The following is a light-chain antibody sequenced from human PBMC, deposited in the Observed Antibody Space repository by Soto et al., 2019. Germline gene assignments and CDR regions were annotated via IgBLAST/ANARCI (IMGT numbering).Light chain of an antibody. CDR1: QSVSSSY. CDR3: QQNGSPPRT. J-gene: IGKJ1*01. CDR2: AAS. V-gene: IGKV3-20*01. Sequence: ESVLTQSPGTLSLSPGERATLSCRASQSVSSSYLAWYQRKPDQAPRLLIYAASRRATGLPDRFSGSGSATDIPLTISRLEPEDFAVYYWQQNGSPPRTCGQGTKAEIK.